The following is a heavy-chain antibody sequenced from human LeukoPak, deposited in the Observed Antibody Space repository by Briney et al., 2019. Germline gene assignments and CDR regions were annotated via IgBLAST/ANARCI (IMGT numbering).Heavy chain of an antibody. J-gene: IGHJ6*02. Sequence: PGGSLRLSCAASGFTFSSCAMSWVRQAPGKGLEWVSVISGTGGSTYYADSVKGRFAISRDNSKNTLFLQLNSLRVEDMAVYYCAKRRLAYQFQSQYYGMDVWGQGTTVTVSS. CDR3: AKRRLAYQFQSQYYGMDV. CDR1: GFTFSSCA. V-gene: IGHV3-23*01. CDR2: ISGTGGST. D-gene: IGHD3-9*01.